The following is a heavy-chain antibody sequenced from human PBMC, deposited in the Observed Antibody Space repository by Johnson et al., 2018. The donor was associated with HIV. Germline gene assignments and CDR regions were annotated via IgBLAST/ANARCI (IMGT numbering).Heavy chain of an antibody. Sequence: VQLVESGGGLVKPGGSLRLSCAASGFSISSNYMSWVRQPPGKGLEWVSVFYSGSNTYYADSVKGRFTISRDNSNNTLYLQMNSLRAEDTAVYYCARHKAVADAFDIWGQGTVVTVSS. J-gene: IGHJ3*02. CDR2: FYSGSNT. CDR1: GFSISSNY. CDR3: ARHKAVADAFDI. D-gene: IGHD6-19*01. V-gene: IGHV3-66*04.